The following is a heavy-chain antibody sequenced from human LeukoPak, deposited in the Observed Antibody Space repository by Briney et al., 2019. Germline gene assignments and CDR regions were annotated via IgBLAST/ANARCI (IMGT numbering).Heavy chain of an antibody. V-gene: IGHV4-39*01. CDR1: GRILSSSDYY. D-gene: IGHD1-26*01. CDR3: ASTIVGATSLDY. Sequence: SETLSLTCSVSGRILSSSDYYWGWIRQPPGKGLEWVGSVYYSGNTYYNPSLKNRVTISMDTSKNQFSLKLSSVTAADTAVYYCASTIVGATSLDYWGQGTLVTVSS. CDR2: VYYSGNT. J-gene: IGHJ4*02.